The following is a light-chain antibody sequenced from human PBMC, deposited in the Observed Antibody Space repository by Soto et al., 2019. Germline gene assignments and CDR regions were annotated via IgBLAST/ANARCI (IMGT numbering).Light chain of an antibody. Sequence: QSALTQPASVSGSPGQSITISCTGTSSDVGGYNYVSWYQQHPGKAPKLMICEVSNRPSGVSNRFSGSKSGNTASLTISGXXXXXXXXXXCSXYTSSSTLVFGTGTKLTVL. CDR3: SXYTSSSTLV. J-gene: IGLJ1*01. CDR1: SSDVGGYNY. CDR2: EVS. V-gene: IGLV2-14*01.